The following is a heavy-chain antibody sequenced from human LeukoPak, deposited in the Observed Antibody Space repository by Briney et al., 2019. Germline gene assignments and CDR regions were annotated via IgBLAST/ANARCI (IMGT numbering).Heavy chain of an antibody. Sequence: ASVKVSCKASGYTFTGYYMHWVRQAPGQGLEWMGRINPNSGGTNYAQKFQGRVTMTRDTSISTPYMELSRLRSDDTAVYYCARDPGTSWTGDYWGQGTLVTVSS. CDR3: ARDPGTSWTGDY. V-gene: IGHV1-2*06. CDR2: INPNSGGT. CDR1: GYTFTGYY. D-gene: IGHD1-14*01. J-gene: IGHJ4*02.